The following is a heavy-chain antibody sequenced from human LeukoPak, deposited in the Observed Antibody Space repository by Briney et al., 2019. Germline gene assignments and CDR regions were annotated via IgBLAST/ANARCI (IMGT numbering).Heavy chain of an antibody. Sequence: SETLSLTCAVHGGSFSGYYWSWIRQPPGKGLEWIGEINHSGSTNYNPSLKSRVTISVDTSKNQFSLKLSSVTAADTAVYYCARARPGYSSSWYWFDPWGQGTLVTVSS. V-gene: IGHV4-34*01. J-gene: IGHJ5*02. CDR2: INHSGST. CDR3: ARARPGYSSSWYWFDP. CDR1: GGSFSGYY. D-gene: IGHD6-13*01.